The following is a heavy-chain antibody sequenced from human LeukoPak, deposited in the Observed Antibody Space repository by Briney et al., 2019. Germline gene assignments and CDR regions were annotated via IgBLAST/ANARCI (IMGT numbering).Heavy chain of an antibody. CDR3: AKASSGWYDFDS. J-gene: IGHJ4*02. D-gene: IGHD6-19*01. Sequence: PGGSLRLSCAASGFTFSNYWMSWVRQAPGKGLEWVSAISGSGGTTYYADSVKGRFTISRDESKNTLYLQMNSLRAEDTAVYYCAKASSGWYDFDSWGQGTLVTVSS. CDR2: ISGSGGTT. V-gene: IGHV3-23*01. CDR1: GFTFSNYW.